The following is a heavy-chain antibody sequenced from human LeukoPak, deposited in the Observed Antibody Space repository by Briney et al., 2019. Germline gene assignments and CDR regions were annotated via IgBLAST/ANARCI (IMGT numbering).Heavy chain of an antibody. V-gene: IGHV1-18*01. CDR3: AGRYCSGGDCYSWFDP. CDR2: ISPYNANT. J-gene: IGHJ5*02. D-gene: IGHD2-15*01. Sequence: ASVKVSCKASGYTFSTYGISWVRQAPGQGLEWMGWISPYNANTNYAQKLQGRVTMTTDTSTSTAYMELGSPRSDDTAVYYCAGRYCSGGDCYSWFDPWGQGTLVTVSS. CDR1: GYTFSTYG.